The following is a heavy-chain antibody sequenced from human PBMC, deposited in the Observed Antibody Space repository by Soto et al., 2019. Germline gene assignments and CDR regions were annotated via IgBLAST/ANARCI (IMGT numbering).Heavy chain of an antibody. D-gene: IGHD2-15*01. Sequence: QLRLKESGPGLVKPSGTLSLTCAASGGSFESSSCWSWVRQAPAKGREWIGEIYHSGTFNYNPSLASRVSVSVDKSTNQFSLNLNSVTAADTAVYYCVRSVPAATWAYNGMDVWGQGTTVTVSS. CDR1: GGSFESSSC. J-gene: IGHJ6*02. CDR2: IYHSGTF. CDR3: VRSVPAATWAYNGMDV. V-gene: IGHV4-4*02.